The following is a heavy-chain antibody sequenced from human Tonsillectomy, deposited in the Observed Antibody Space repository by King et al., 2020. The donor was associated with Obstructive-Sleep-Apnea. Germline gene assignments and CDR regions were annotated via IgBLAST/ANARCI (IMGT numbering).Heavy chain of an antibody. CDR1: GFTFRGSA. CDR3: TRPEYYDSSGYYFFHY. V-gene: IGHV3-73*01. D-gene: IGHD3-22*01. Sequence: VQLVESGGGLVQPGGSLRRSCAASGFTFRGSALHWVRQSSGEGLEWVGLTRSKAHSDAPAYPASVKGKFTISREDSKKTADLQMNSLKTEDTAVYYCTRPEYYDSSGYYFFHYWGQGTLVTVSS. CDR2: TRSKAHSDAP. J-gene: IGHJ4*02.